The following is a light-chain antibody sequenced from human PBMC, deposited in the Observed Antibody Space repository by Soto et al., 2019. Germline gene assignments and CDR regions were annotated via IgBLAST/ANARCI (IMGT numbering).Light chain of an antibody. CDR1: SSDVGGYNY. J-gene: IGLJ2*01. CDR3: CSYAGSYTLV. V-gene: IGLV2-11*01. CDR2: DVI. Sequence: QSALTQPRSVSGSPGQSVTISCTGTSSDVGGYNYVSWYQQHPGKAPKVMIYDVIKRPSGVPDRFSGSKSGNTASLTISGLQAEDEADYYCCSYAGSYTLVFGGGTKLTVL.